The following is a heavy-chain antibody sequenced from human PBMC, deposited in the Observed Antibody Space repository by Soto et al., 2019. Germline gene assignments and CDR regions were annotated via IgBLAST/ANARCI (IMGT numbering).Heavy chain of an antibody. D-gene: IGHD6-19*01. CDR1: GVSISSYY. Sequence: SETLSLTCTVSGVSISSYYWSWIRQPPGKGLEWIGYIYYSGSTNYNPSLKSRVTISVDTSKNQFSLQLNSVTPEDTAVYYCAREYLTVADTDWFDPWGQGTLVTVSS. J-gene: IGHJ5*02. V-gene: IGHV4-59*12. CDR3: AREYLTVADTDWFDP. CDR2: IYYSGST.